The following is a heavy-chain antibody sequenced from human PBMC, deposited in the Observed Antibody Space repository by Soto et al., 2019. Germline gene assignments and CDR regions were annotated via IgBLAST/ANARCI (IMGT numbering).Heavy chain of an antibody. J-gene: IGHJ6*02. CDR1: GFIFNSFS. D-gene: IGHD2-8*01. Sequence: EVQLLESGGGLVQPGGSLRLSCVATGFIFNSFSMSWVRQAPGKGPEWVSGISGHGSATDYAESVKGHFTISRDNSKNTLYLQMNSLRAEDTAIYFCARPPNGEFLHRGVDVWGQGTSVIVS. V-gene: IGHV3-23*01. CDR2: ISGHGSAT. CDR3: ARPPNGEFLHRGVDV.